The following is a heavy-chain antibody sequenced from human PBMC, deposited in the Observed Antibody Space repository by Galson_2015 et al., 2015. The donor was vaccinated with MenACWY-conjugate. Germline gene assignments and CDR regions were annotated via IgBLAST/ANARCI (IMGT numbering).Heavy chain of an antibody. V-gene: IGHV3-72*01. J-gene: IGHJ4*02. D-gene: IGHD5-18*01. CDR3: ARGGRRDNSGYTYAFAY. CDR2: IRNKLYSYIT. CDR1: GFTFSDYY. Sequence: SLRLSCAASGFTFSDYYMDWVRQAPGKGLEWVGRIRNKLYSYITEYAASLKGRLTISRDDSKNSSHLQLNALKTEDTAVYFCARGGRRDNSGYTYAFAYWGQGTLVTVSS.